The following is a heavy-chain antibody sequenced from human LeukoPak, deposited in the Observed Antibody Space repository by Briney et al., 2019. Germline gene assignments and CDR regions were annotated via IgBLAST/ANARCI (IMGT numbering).Heavy chain of an antibody. CDR1: EFTFSTYV. V-gene: IGHV3-23*01. J-gene: IGHJ4*02. CDR2: ISGSGGST. D-gene: IGHD6-19*01. Sequence: PGGSLRLSCAASEFTFSTYVMSWVRQAPGKGLEWVSAISGSGGSTYYADSVKGRFTISRDNSKNTLYLQMNSLRAEDTAVYYCAKVVKAVAEYDYWGQGALVTVSS. CDR3: AKVVKAVAEYDY.